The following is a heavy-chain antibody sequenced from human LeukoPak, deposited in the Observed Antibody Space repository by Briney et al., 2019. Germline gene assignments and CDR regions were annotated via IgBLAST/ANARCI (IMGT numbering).Heavy chain of an antibody. CDR1: GFTFDNYS. V-gene: IGHV3-9*01. CDR3: AKAGGGSSWFVGTNYYYYYMDV. Sequence: PGRSLRLSCAASGFTFDNYSMHWVRQAPGKGLEWVSGISWNSGSIGYADSVKGRFTISRDNAKNSLYLQMSSLRAEDTALYYCAKAGGGSSWFVGTNYYYYYMDVWGKGTTVTVSS. J-gene: IGHJ6*03. D-gene: IGHD6-13*01. CDR2: ISWNSGSI.